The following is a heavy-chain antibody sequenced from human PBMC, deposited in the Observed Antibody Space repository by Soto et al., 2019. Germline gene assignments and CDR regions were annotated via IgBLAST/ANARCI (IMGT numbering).Heavy chain of an antibody. CDR2: IYYSGTT. CDR1: GGSISSGGYY. V-gene: IGHV4-31*03. D-gene: IGHD4-17*01. J-gene: IGHJ6*02. Sequence: QVQLQESGPGLVKPSQTLALTCTVSGGSISSGGYYWSWIRQHPGKGLEWIGYIYYSGTTNYNPSLKSRVTISIDTSKNQFSLKLSSVTAADTAVYYCAWEEGAVTTGGYYYYYGVDVWGQGTTVTVSS. CDR3: AWEEGAVTTGGYYYYYGVDV.